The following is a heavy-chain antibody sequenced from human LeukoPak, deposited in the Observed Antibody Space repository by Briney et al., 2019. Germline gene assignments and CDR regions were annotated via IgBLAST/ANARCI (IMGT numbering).Heavy chain of an antibody. CDR2: IGSKRNNYAT. CDR1: GFIFSDST. Sequence: GGSLRLSCAPSGFIFSDSTLHWVSQASGKGPEWVGRIGSKRNNYATKYADSVRGRFTISRDDSKNTAYLQMNSLKIEDTAMYYCTRGRYGSGSFDYWGQGTLVTVSS. V-gene: IGHV3-73*01. J-gene: IGHJ4*02. D-gene: IGHD3-10*01. CDR3: TRGRYGSGSFDY.